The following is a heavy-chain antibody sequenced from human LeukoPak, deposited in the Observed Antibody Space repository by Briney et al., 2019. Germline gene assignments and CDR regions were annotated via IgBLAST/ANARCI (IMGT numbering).Heavy chain of an antibody. D-gene: IGHD4-17*01. V-gene: IGHV4-34*01. CDR1: GGSFSGYY. Sequence: SETLSLTCAVYGGSFSGYYWSWTRQPPGKGLEWIGEINHSGSTNYNPSLKSRVTISVDTSKNQFSLKLSSVTAADTAVYYCARDDGYYGDSPDFDYWGQGTLSPSPQ. J-gene: IGHJ4*02. CDR3: ARDDGYYGDSPDFDY. CDR2: INHSGST.